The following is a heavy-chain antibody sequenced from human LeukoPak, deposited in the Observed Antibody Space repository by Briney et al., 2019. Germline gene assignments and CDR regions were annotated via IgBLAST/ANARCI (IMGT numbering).Heavy chain of an antibody. D-gene: IGHD3-22*01. CDR2: IYKSGST. CDR1: EDSIIFYS. CDR3: ARHHLTSDYDESGYYDF. J-gene: IGHJ4*02. V-gene: IGHV4-59*08. Sequence: KPSETLSLTCTVSEDSIIFYSWSWIRQPPGKGLEWIGYIYKSGSTNYTPSLRSRVTITIDTSKNQCSLELTSVTAADTAVYYCARHHLTSDYDESGYYDFWGQGTLVTVSS.